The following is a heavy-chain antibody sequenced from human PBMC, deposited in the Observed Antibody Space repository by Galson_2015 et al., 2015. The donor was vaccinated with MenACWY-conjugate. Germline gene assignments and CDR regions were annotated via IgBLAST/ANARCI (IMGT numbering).Heavy chain of an antibody. J-gene: IGHJ4*02. V-gene: IGHV3-53*05. CDR2: IYSGGST. CDR1: GFTVSSNY. Sequence: SLRLSCAASGFTVSSNYTSWVRQAPGKGLEWVSVIYSGGSTYYADSVKGRFTISRDNSKNTLYLQMNSLRSEDTAVYYCARGSTGGGTLAYYFDYWGQGTLVTVSS. CDR3: ARGSTGGGTLAYYFDY. D-gene: IGHD4-17*01.